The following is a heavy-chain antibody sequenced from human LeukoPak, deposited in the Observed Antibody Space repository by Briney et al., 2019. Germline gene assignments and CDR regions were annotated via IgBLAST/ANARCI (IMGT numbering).Heavy chain of an antibody. CDR3: ARLGYCSGGSCYNNYYYYYMDV. Sequence: PSETLSLTCTVSGGSISSDSYYWGWIRQPPGKGLQWIGCIYYSGSTYYKPSLKSRVTISVDTSKNQFSLKLSSVTAADTAVYYCARLGYCSGGSCYNNYYYYYMDVWGKGTTVTVSS. J-gene: IGHJ6*03. CDR2: IYYSGST. CDR1: GGSISSDSYY. V-gene: IGHV4-39*01. D-gene: IGHD2-15*01.